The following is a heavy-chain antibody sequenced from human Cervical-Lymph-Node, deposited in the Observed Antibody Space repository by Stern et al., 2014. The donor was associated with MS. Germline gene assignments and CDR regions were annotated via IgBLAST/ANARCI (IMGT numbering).Heavy chain of an antibody. J-gene: IGHJ6*02. D-gene: IGHD2-15*01. Sequence: QLVESGPEVKKPGTSVKVSCKASGFTFTSSAVQWVRQARGQRLEWIGWIVVGRGNTNYAQKFQERVTIARDMSTSTAYMELSSLRSEDTAVYYCAAARGRGYYYGMDVWGQGTTVTVSS. CDR1: GFTFTSSA. CDR3: AAARGRGYYYGMDV. CDR2: IVVGRGNT. V-gene: IGHV1-58*01.